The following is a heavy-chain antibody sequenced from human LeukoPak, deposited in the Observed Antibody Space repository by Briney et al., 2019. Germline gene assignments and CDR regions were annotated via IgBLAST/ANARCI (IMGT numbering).Heavy chain of an antibody. CDR2: IYYSGST. CDR3: ARVPRGSTVGTLPYFYYYMDV. D-gene: IGHD1-26*01. J-gene: IGHJ6*03. V-gene: IGHV4-59*01. Sequence: SETLSLTCTVSGGSISSYYWSWLRQPPGKGLEWIGCIYYSGSTNYNPSLKSRVTISVDTSKNQFSLKLSSVTAADTAVYYCARVPRGSTVGTLPYFYYYMDVWGKGTTVIVSS. CDR1: GGSISSYY.